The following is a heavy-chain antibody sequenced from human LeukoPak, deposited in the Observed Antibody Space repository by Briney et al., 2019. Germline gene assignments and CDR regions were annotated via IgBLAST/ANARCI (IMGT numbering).Heavy chain of an antibody. CDR1: GGTFSSYA. Sequence: SVTVSCKASGGTFSSYAISWVRQAPGQGLEWMGGIIPIFGTANYAQKFQGRVTITADESTSTAYMELSSLRSEDTAVYYCAMGYYDSSGYKNQYFDYWGQGTLVTVSS. CDR3: AMGYYDSSGYKNQYFDY. J-gene: IGHJ4*02. CDR2: IIPIFGTA. D-gene: IGHD3-22*01. V-gene: IGHV1-69*13.